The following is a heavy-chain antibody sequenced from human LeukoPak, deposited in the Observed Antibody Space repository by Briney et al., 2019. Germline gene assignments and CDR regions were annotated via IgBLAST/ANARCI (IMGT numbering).Heavy chain of an antibody. V-gene: IGHV3-23*01. D-gene: IGHD4-23*01. CDR2: ICGSGGST. CDR1: GFTFSSYA. Sequence: GGSLRLSCAASGFTFSSYAMSWVRQAPGKGLEWVSAICGSGGSTYYADSVKGRFTISRDNSKNTLYLQMNSLRAEDTAVYYCAKFGETTVVTPYYYYYMDVWGKGTTVTVSS. CDR3: AKFGETTVVTPYYYYYMDV. J-gene: IGHJ6*03.